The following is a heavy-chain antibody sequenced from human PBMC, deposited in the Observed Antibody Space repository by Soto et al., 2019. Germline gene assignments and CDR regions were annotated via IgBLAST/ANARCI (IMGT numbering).Heavy chain of an antibody. V-gene: IGHV3-30-3*01. CDR1: GFTFSSYA. CDR2: ISYDGSNK. D-gene: IGHD4-17*01. Sequence: QVQLVESGGGVVQPGRSLRLSCAASGFTFSSYAMHWVRQAPGKGLEWVAVISYDGSNKYYADSVKGRFTISRDNXKNTLYLQMNSLRAEDTAVYYCARSEDYGDYVFDYWGQGTLVTVSS. CDR3: ARSEDYGDYVFDY. J-gene: IGHJ4*02.